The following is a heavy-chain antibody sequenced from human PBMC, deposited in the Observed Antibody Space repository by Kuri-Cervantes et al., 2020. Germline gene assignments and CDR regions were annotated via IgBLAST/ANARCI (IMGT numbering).Heavy chain of an antibody. CDR3: ARGPRRGSGSYYNSFSYWFDP. CDR2: LYQSGSA. Sequence: SQTLSLTCAVSGYSISNGYYWGWIRQPPGTGLEWIGTLYQSGSAYYNPSLKSRVTISVDTSKNQFSLKLSSVTAADTAVYYCARGPRRGSGSYYNSFSYWFDPWGQGTLVTVSS. J-gene: IGHJ5*02. CDR1: GYSISNGYY. D-gene: IGHD3-10*01. V-gene: IGHV4-38-2*01.